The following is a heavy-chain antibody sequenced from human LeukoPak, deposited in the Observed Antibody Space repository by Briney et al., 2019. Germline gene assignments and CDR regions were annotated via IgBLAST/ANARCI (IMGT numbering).Heavy chain of an antibody. D-gene: IGHD3-10*01. J-gene: IGHJ4*02. V-gene: IGHV3-23*01. CDR2: ISGSGGNT. CDR1: GFTFSSYA. Sequence: GGSLRLSCAASGFTFSSYAMSWVRQDPGKGLEWVSAISGSGGNTYYADSVKGRFTISRDNSKNTLYLQMNSLRAEDTAVYYCARDLAGHYYGSGSSFDYWGQGTWVTVSP. CDR3: ARDLAGHYYGSGSSFDY.